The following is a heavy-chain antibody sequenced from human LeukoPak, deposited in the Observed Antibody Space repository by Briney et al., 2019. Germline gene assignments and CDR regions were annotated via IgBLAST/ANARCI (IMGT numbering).Heavy chain of an antibody. CDR2: IYYSGST. CDR3: ARDQWLVPNGWFDP. D-gene: IGHD6-19*01. Sequence: PSQTLSLTCTVSGGSISSGDYHWSWIRQPPGKGLEWIGYIYYSGSTYYNPSLKSRVTISVDTSKNQFSLKLSSVTAADTAVYYCARDQWLVPNGWFDPWGQGTLVTVSS. CDR1: GGSISSGDYH. J-gene: IGHJ5*02. V-gene: IGHV4-30-4*08.